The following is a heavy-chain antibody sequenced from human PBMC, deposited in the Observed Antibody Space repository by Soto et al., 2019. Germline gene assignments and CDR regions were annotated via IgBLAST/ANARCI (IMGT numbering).Heavy chain of an antibody. J-gene: IGHJ5*02. V-gene: IGHV4-59*01. Sequence: SETLSLTCTVSGGSISSYYWSWIRQPPGKGLEWIGYIYYSGSTNYNPSLKSRVTISVDTSKNQFSLKLSSVTAADTAVYYCARTGTRRGNCSSTSCERLTWFDPWGQGTLVTVSS. CDR1: GGSISSYY. CDR3: ARTGTRRGNCSSTSCERLTWFDP. D-gene: IGHD2-2*01. CDR2: IYYSGST.